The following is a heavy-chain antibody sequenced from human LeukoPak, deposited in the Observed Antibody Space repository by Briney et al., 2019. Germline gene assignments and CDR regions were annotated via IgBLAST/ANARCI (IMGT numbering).Heavy chain of an antibody. D-gene: IGHD5-12*01. CDR3: ARRKRLRFFDY. V-gene: IGHV4-34*01. CDR2: IKHSGST. Sequence: SETLSLTCAVYGGSFSGYYWSWIRQPPGKGLEWIGEIKHSGSTNYNPSLKSRVTISVDTSKNQLSLKLSSVTAADTAVYYCARRKRLRFFDYWGQGTLVTVSS. CDR1: GGSFSGYY. J-gene: IGHJ4*02.